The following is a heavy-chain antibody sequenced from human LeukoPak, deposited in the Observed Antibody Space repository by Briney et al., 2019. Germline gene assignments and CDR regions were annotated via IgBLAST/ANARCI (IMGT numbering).Heavy chain of an antibody. Sequence: SETLSLTCTVSGGSISSCYWGWIRQPPGKGLEWIGSIYYSGSTYYNPSLKSRVTISVDTSKNQFSLKLSSVTAADTAVYYCASTGYSSSWYPDYWGQGTLVTVSS. CDR2: IYYSGST. D-gene: IGHD6-13*01. CDR1: GGSISSCY. CDR3: ASTGYSSSWYPDY. V-gene: IGHV4-39*01. J-gene: IGHJ4*02.